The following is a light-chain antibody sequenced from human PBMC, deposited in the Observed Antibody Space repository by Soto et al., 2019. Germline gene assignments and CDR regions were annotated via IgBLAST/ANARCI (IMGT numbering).Light chain of an antibody. CDR2: GAS. J-gene: IGKJ1*01. V-gene: IGKV1-39*01. CDR1: QSISSY. CDR3: QQSYSTLGT. Sequence: DIPMTQSPSSLSASVGDRVTITCRASQSISSYLNWYQQKPGKAPKLLIYGASSLQSGVPSRFSGSGSGTDFTLTISSLQPEDFATYYCQQSYSTLGTFGQGTKVEIK.